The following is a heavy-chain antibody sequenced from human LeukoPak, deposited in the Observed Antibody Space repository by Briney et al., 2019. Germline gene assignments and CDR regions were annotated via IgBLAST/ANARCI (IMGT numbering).Heavy chain of an antibody. V-gene: IGHV3-53*05. CDR3: ARDLRYDSSGYLPPQGAFDI. CDR2: IYSGGGT. CDR1: GFTVSSNF. Sequence: PGGSLRLSCAASGFTVSSNFMSWVRQAPGKGLEWVSVIYSGGGTYYADSVKGRFTISRDNSKNTLYLQMNSLRAEDTAVYYCARDLRYDSSGYLPPQGAFDIWGQGTMVTVSS. J-gene: IGHJ3*02. D-gene: IGHD3-22*01.